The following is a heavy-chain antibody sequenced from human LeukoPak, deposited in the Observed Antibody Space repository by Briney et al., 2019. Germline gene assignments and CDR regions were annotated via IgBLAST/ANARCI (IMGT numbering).Heavy chain of an antibody. CDR1: GLTFSSYS. CDR2: ISSSNFI. CDR3: ARAISDYDASDI. Sequence: GGSLRLSCAASGLTFSSYSMNWVRQAPGKGLEWVSSISSSNFIYYADSVKGRFTISRDNAKNSLYLQMNSLRAEDTAVYYCARAISDYDASDIWGQGTMVTVSS. V-gene: IGHV3-21*01. J-gene: IGHJ3*02. D-gene: IGHD4-17*01.